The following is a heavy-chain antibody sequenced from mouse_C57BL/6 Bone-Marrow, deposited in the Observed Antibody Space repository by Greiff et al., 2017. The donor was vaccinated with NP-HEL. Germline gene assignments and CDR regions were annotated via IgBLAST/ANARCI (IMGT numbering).Heavy chain of an antibody. CDR1: GFTFSDYY. Sequence: EVQLVESGGGLVQPGGSLKLSCAASGFTFSDYYMYWVRQTPEQRLEWVAYISNGGGSTYYPDTVKGRFTISRDNAKNTLYLQMSRLKSEDTAMYYCARPYGKGAMDYWGQGTSVTVSS. CDR3: ARPYGKGAMDY. CDR2: ISNGGGST. J-gene: IGHJ4*01. V-gene: IGHV5-12*01. D-gene: IGHD2-10*02.